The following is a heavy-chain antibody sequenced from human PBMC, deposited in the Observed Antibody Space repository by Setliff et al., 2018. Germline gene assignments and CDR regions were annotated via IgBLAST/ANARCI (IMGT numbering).Heavy chain of an antibody. CDR1: GFTLSSYA. D-gene: IGHD3-22*01. Sequence: PGGSLRLSCAASGFTLSSYAMSWVRQAPGKGLEWVSVISASGYTTHYADSVKGRFTISRDNSKNTLYLQMNSLGVEDTALYFCARVHYETSTYSPTLFDHWGQGALVTVSS. CDR2: ISASGYTT. J-gene: IGHJ4*02. V-gene: IGHV3-23*01. CDR3: ARVHYETSTYSPTLFDH.